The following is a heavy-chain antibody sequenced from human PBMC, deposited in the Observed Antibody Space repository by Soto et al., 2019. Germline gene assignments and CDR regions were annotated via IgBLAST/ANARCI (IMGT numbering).Heavy chain of an antibody. CDR1: GYTFTGYY. CDR2: INPNSGGT. CDR3: ARDFDSSGYYYYGMDV. J-gene: IGHJ6*02. D-gene: IGHD6-19*01. V-gene: IGHV1-2*04. Sequence: QVQLVQSGAEVKKPGASVKVSCKASGYTFTGYYMHWVRQAPGQGLEWMGWINPNSGGTNYAQKFRGWVTMTRDTSISTAYMELSRLRSDDTAVYYCARDFDSSGYYYYGMDVWGQGTTVTVSS.